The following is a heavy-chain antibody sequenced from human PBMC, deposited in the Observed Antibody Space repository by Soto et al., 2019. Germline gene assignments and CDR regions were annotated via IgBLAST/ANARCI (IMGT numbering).Heavy chain of an antibody. CDR2: ISSSTGYI. J-gene: IGHJ4*02. Sequence: EVQLVESGGGLVKPGGSLRLSCAASGFTFSSYSMNWVRQAPGKGLEWVSSISSSTGYIYYADSVKGRFTISRDNAKNSLYRQMNSLRDEDTAVYYWAKIGGYSYNFDYWGQGTLVTVSS. V-gene: IGHV3-21*01. D-gene: IGHD5-18*01. CDR3: AKIGGYSYNFDY. CDR1: GFTFSSYS.